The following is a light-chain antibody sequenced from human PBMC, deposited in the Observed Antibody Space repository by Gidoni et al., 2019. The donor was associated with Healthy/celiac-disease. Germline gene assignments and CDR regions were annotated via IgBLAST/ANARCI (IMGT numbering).Light chain of an antibody. V-gene: IGKV3-11*01. CDR2: DAS. J-gene: IGKJ5*01. Sequence: VLTQSPATLSLSPGERATLSCRASQSVSSYLAWYQQKPGQAPRLLIYDASNRATGIPARFSGSGSGTDFTLTISSLEPEDFAVYYCQQRSNWPPITFGQXTRLEIK. CDR1: QSVSSY. CDR3: QQRSNWPPIT.